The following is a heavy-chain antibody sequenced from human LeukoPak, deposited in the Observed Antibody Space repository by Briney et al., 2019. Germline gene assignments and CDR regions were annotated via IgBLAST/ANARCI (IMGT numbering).Heavy chain of an antibody. D-gene: IGHD3-22*01. CDR3: ARDDRDSSGYFGTDY. V-gene: IGHV1-69*13. CDR1: GGTFSSYA. J-gene: IGHJ4*02. Sequence: SVKVSCKASGGTFSSYANSWVRQAPGQGLEWMGGIIPIFGTANYAQKFQGRVTITADESTSTAYMELSSLRSEDTAVYYCARDDRDSSGYFGTDYWGQGTLVTVSS. CDR2: IIPIFGTA.